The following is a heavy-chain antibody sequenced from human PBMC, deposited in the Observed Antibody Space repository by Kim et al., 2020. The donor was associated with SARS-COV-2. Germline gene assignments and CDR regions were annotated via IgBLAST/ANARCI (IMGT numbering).Heavy chain of an antibody. CDR1: GFTFSSHS. J-gene: IGHJ3*02. V-gene: IGHV3-21*01. CDR2: ISSNSRSM. D-gene: IGHD5-12*01. Sequence: GGSLRLSCAASGFTFSSHSMNWVRQAPGKGLEWVSSISSNSRSMYYADSVKGRFTISRDNAKNSLYLQMNSLRDEDTAVYYCARSDSGYPRGAVAFDIWGQGTMVTVSS. CDR3: ARSDSGYPRGAVAFDI.